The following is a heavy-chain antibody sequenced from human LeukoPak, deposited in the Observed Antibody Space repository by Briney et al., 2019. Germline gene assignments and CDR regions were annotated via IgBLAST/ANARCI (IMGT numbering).Heavy chain of an antibody. CDR1: GSTFISYS. D-gene: IGHD6-13*01. J-gene: IGHJ4*02. CDR3: ARDWGRYSSSWYGSY. Sequence: GGSLRLSCAASGSTFISYSMNWVRQAPGKGLEWVSSISSSSSYIYYADSVKGRFTISRDNAKNSLYLQMNSLRAEDTAVYYCARDWGRYSSSWYGSYWGQGTLVTVSS. CDR2: ISSSSSYI. V-gene: IGHV3-21*01.